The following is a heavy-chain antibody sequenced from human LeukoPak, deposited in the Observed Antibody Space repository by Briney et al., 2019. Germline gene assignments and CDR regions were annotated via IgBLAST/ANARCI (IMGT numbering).Heavy chain of an antibody. CDR2: IHPSGML. Sequence: SETLSLTCTVSGASFNSDDQYWNWIRQSPGKGLEWIGSIHPSGMLYNNPSLESRVTMSRDTSKNQFSLNLNSVTAADTAVYYCAKGRSGYDYVWFDPWGQGTLVTVSS. J-gene: IGHJ5*02. CDR3: AKGRSGYDYVWFDP. D-gene: IGHD5-12*01. CDR1: GASFNSDDQY. V-gene: IGHV4-31*03.